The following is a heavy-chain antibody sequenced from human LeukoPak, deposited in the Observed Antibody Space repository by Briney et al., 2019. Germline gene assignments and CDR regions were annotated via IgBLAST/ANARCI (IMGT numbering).Heavy chain of an antibody. CDR1: GYTFTGYY. CDR2: INPNSGGT. J-gene: IGHJ4*02. Sequence: ASVKVSCKASGYTFTGYYMHWVRQAPGQGLEWMGWINPNSGGTNYAQKFQGRVTMTRDTSISTAYMELSRLRSDDTAVYYCARGTHFGSPPYYFDYWGQGTLVTVSS. V-gene: IGHV1-2*02. D-gene: IGHD1-26*01. CDR3: ARGTHFGSPPYYFDY.